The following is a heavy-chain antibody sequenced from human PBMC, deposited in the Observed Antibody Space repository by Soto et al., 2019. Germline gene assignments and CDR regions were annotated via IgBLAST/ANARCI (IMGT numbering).Heavy chain of an antibody. CDR2: IIPIFGTA. CDR1: GGTFSSYA. Sequence: GASVKVSCTASGGTFSSYAISWVRQAPGQGLEWMGGIIPIFGTANYAQKFQGRVTITADESTSTAYMELSSLRSEDTAVYYCARPTWIGGYCSGGSCPPIPGWFDPWGQGTLVTVSS. CDR3: ARPTWIGGYCSGGSCPPIPGWFDP. J-gene: IGHJ5*02. V-gene: IGHV1-69*13. D-gene: IGHD2-15*01.